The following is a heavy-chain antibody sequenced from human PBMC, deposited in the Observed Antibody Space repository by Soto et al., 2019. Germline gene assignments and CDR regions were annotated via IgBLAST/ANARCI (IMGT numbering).Heavy chain of an antibody. J-gene: IGHJ5*02. CDR3: ARDWFDP. CDR1: GGSISSGGYY. CDR2: IYFSGST. V-gene: IGHV4-31*03. Sequence: QVQLQESGPGLVKPSQTLSLTCTVSGGSISSGGYYWSWIRQHPGKGLEWIGYIYFSGSTYYNPSLTSRVPIPVAPTKNQCSLKLSSVPAADPAVYYCARDWFDPWGQGTLVTVSS.